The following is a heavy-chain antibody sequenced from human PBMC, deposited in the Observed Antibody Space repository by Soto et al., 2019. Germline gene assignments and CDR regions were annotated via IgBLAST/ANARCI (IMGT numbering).Heavy chain of an antibody. Sequence: SETLSLTCAVSGGSISSGGYSWSWIRQPPGKGLEWIGYIYHSGSTYYNPSLKSRVTISVDRSKNQFSLRLSSVTAADTAVYFCARKQWLVPNWFDPWGQGTLVTVSS. CDR3: ARKQWLVPNWFDP. V-gene: IGHV4-30-2*01. CDR1: GGSISSGGYS. J-gene: IGHJ5*02. D-gene: IGHD6-19*01. CDR2: IYHSGST.